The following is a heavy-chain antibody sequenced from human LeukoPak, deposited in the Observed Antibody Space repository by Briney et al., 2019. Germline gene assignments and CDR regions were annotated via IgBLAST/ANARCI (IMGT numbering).Heavy chain of an antibody. J-gene: IGHJ5*02. V-gene: IGHV3-74*01. D-gene: IGHD3-10*01. CDR3: ARDRPFTMVRGVIRNWFDP. CDR2: INSDGSST. CDR1: GFTFSSYS. Sequence: GGSLRLSCAASGFTFSSYSMNWVRQAPGKGLVWVSRINSDGSSTSYADSVKGRFTISRDNAKNTLYLQMNSLRAEDTAVYYCARDRPFTMVRGVIRNWFDPWGQGTLVTVSS.